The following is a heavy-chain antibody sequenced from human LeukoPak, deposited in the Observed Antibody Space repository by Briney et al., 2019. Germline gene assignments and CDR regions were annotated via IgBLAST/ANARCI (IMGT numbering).Heavy chain of an antibody. CDR1: GYTFTSYD. V-gene: IGHV1-18*01. J-gene: IGHJ4*02. CDR2: ISAYNGNT. D-gene: IGHD3-3*01. Sequence: ASVKVSCKASGYTFTSYDINWVRQAPGQGLEWMGWISAYNGNTNYAQKLQGRVTMTTDTSTSTAYMELSSLRSEDTAVYYCATVPGGLEWLLTHWGQGTLVTVSS. CDR3: ATVPGGLEWLLTH.